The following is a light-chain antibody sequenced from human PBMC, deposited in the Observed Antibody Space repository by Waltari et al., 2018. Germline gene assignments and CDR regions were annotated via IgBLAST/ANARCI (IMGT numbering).Light chain of an antibody. CDR3: QQYNNWPPWT. Sequence: EIVMTQSPATLSVSPGERATLSCRARQSVSSSLAWYQQKPGQAPRRLIYSASTRATGMPARFSGSGSGTEFTLTIGSLQSEDFAVYYCQQYNNWPPWTFGQGTKVEIK. V-gene: IGKV3-15*01. CDR2: SAS. J-gene: IGKJ1*01. CDR1: QSVSSS.